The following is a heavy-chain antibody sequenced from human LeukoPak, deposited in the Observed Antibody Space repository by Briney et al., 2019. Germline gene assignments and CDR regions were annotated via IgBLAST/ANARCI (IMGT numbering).Heavy chain of an antibody. V-gene: IGHV3-30-3*01. CDR2: ISYDGSNK. CDR1: GFIFSSYA. D-gene: IGHD6-13*01. Sequence: LRPSCAASGFIFSSYAMHCVRQAPGKGLEWVAVISYDGSNKYYADSVKGRFTISRDNSKNTLYLQMNSLSAEDTAVYYCARGGLRSSSSWAFDSWGPGPLVTASS. CDR3: ARGGLRSSSSWAFDS. J-gene: IGHJ4*02.